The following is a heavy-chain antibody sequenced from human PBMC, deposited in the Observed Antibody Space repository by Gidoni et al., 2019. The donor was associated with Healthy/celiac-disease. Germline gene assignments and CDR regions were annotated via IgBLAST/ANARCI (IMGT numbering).Heavy chain of an antibody. V-gene: IGHV4-38-2*01. CDR2: IYHSGST. CDR1: GYSISSGYY. J-gene: IGHJ4*02. CDR3: SITGTTIDY. D-gene: IGHD1-20*01. Sequence: QVQLQESGPGLVKPSETLSLTCAVSGYSISSGYYWGWIRQPPGKGLEWIGSIYHSGSTYYNPSLKSRVNISVDTSKNQFSLKLSSVTAADTAVYYCSITGTTIDYWGQGTLVTVSS.